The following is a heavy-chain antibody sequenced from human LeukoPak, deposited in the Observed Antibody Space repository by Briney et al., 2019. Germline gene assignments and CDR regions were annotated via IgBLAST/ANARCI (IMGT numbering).Heavy chain of an antibody. D-gene: IGHD6-13*01. CDR2: IYHSGST. CDR1: GYSISSGYY. V-gene: IGHV4-38-2*02. Sequence: PSETLSLTCTVSGYSISSGYYWGWIRQPPGKGLEWIGSIYHSGSTYYNPSLKSRVTISVDTSKNQFSLKLSSVTAADTAVYYCARDLGIAAADFDPWGQGTLVTVSS. CDR3: ARDLGIAAADFDP. J-gene: IGHJ5*02.